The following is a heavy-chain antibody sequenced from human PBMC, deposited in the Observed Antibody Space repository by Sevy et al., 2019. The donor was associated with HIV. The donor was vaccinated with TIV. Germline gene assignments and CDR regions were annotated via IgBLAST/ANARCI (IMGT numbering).Heavy chain of an antibody. D-gene: IGHD3-22*01. J-gene: IGHJ4*02. CDR1: GFTFNTYA. CDR2: IRGSGSST. Sequence: GGSLRLSCVASGFTFNTYAMSWVRQAPGKGLEWVSAIRGSGSSTYYAAAVQVRFTISRDNSKNTLYLQMNILRAEDTAIYYCAKEAPGYNYDTSGSFDYWGQGTLVTVSS. V-gene: IGHV3-23*01. CDR3: AKEAPGYNYDTSGSFDY.